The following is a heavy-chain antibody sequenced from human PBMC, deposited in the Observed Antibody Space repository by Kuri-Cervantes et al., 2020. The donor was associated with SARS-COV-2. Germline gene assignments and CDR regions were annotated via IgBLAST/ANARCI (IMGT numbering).Heavy chain of an antibody. J-gene: IGHJ5*02. D-gene: IGHD6-19*01. V-gene: IGHV3-30*18. Sequence: GGSLRLSCAASGFTFSSYDIHWVRQAPGKGLEWVAVISYDGSNKYYADPVKGRFTISRDNSKSTLYLQMNSLRAEDTAVYYCAEASSGWYIVGWFDPWGQGTLVTVSS. CDR1: GFTFSSYD. CDR2: ISYDGSNK. CDR3: AEASSGWYIVGWFDP.